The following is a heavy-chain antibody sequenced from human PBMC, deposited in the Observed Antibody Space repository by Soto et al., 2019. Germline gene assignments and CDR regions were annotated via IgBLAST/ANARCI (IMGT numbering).Heavy chain of an antibody. CDR3: ARQTTGWFGMDV. V-gene: IGHV5-51*01. Sequence: GESLKISCKGAGYSFTDYWIGWVRQMPGKGLEWMGIIYPGDSGARYSPSFQGQVSISADKSGNTAYLQWGSLKASDTAMYYCARQTTGWFGMDVWGQGTTVTVSS. D-gene: IGHD6-19*01. CDR2: IYPGDSGA. J-gene: IGHJ6*02. CDR1: GYSFTDYW.